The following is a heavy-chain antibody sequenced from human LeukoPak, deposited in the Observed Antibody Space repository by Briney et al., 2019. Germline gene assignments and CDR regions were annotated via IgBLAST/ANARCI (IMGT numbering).Heavy chain of an antibody. J-gene: IGHJ5*02. CDR1: GYTFTSYD. Sequence: ASVKVSCKAPGYTFTSYDINWVRQATGQGLEWMGWMNPNSGNTGYAQKFQGRVTMTRNTSISTAYMELGSLRSEDTAVYYCARTLKRVGNWFDPWGQGTLVTVSS. D-gene: IGHD6-25*01. CDR3: ARTLKRVGNWFDP. CDR2: MNPNSGNT. V-gene: IGHV1-8*01.